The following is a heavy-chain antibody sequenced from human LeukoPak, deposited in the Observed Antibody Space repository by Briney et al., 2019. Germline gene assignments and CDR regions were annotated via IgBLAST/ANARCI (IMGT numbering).Heavy chain of an antibody. D-gene: IGHD2-15*01. CDR2: IYHTGSA. Sequence: SETLSLTCTVSGGSISSGGYYWSWIRQPPGKGLEWIGYIYHTGSAYYNPSLKSRVTKSVDTSKNQFSLKLSSVTAADTAVYYCARDGIVVVVGAFDIWGQGTMVTVSS. J-gene: IGHJ3*02. CDR1: GGSISSGGYY. V-gene: IGHV4-30-2*01. CDR3: ARDGIVVVVGAFDI.